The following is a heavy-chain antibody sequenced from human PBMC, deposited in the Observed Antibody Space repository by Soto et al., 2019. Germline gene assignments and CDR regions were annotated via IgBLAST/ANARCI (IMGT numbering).Heavy chain of an antibody. CDR1: GGSMRNYF. D-gene: IGHD6-13*01. J-gene: IGHJ4*02. CDR2: IHYSGTT. CDR3: AAGEASSRNLAPYYLDF. V-gene: IGHV4-59*01. Sequence: SETLSLTCTVSGGSMRNYFWTWIRQPPGKGLGWIGYIHYSGTTSFFPSYNPSLRSRVTISEDTSKNQFSLKLLSVTTADTAVYFCAAGEASSRNLAPYYLDFWGQGTLVTVSS.